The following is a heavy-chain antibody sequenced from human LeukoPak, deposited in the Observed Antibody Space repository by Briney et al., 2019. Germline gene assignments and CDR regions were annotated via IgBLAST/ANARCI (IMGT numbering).Heavy chain of an antibody. CDR1: GFTFSSYS. V-gene: IGHV3-15*01. D-gene: IGHD2-21*02. J-gene: IGHJ4*02. CDR2: IKSKTDGGTT. CDR3: TSANCGGDCPIGNFDY. Sequence: GGSLRLSCAASGFTFSSYSMNWVRQAPGKGLEWVGRIKSKTDGGTTDYAAPVKGRFTISRDDSKNTLYLQMNSLKTEDTAVYYCTSANCGGDCPIGNFDYWGQGTLVTVSS.